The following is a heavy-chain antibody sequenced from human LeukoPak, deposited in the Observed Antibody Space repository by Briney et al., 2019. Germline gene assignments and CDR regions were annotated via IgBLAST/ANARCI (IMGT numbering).Heavy chain of an antibody. J-gene: IGHJ4*02. Sequence: GGSLRLSCAASGFTFDDYAMHWVRPAPGKGLEWVSGISGNSGSIGYVDSVKGRFTISRDNAKNSLYLQMNSLRAEDMALYYCAKGFSGSYFYYFDYWGQGTLVTVSS. CDR1: GFTFDDYA. D-gene: IGHD1-26*01. CDR3: AKGFSGSYFYYFDY. CDR2: ISGNSGSI. V-gene: IGHV3-9*03.